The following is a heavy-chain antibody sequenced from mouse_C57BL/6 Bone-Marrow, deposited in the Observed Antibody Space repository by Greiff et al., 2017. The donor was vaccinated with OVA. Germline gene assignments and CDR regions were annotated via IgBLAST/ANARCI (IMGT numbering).Heavy chain of an antibody. CDR3: ARGYGSSYGFAY. J-gene: IGHJ3*01. V-gene: IGHV5-12*01. CDR2: ISNGGGST. D-gene: IGHD1-1*01. Sequence: EVKLMESGGGLVQPGGSLKLSCAASGFTFSDYYMYWVRQTPEKRLEWVAYISNGGGSTYYPDTVKGRFTISRDNAKKTLYLQMSRLKSEDTAMYYCARGYGSSYGFAYWGQGTLVTVSA. CDR1: GFTFSDYY.